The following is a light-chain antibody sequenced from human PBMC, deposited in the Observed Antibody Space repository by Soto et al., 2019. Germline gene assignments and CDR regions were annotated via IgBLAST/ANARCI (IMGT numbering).Light chain of an antibody. J-gene: IGKJ2*01. CDR3: QQYGNSPRT. CDR1: QSVSNSY. Sequence: EIVLTQSPGTLSLSPGVRASLSCRASQSVSNSYLAWYQQKPGQAPRLLIYGASSRATGIPDRFSGSGSGTDFTLTISRLEPEDLAVYYCQQYGNSPRTFGQGTKLVIK. V-gene: IGKV3-20*01. CDR2: GAS.